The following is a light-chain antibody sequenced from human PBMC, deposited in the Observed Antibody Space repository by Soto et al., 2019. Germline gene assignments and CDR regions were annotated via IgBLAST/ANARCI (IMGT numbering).Light chain of an antibody. CDR3: QQRSSWPLT. J-gene: IGKJ4*01. Sequence: EIVLPQSPATLSLSPGERATLSCRASQSVSTFLSWYQQKPGQAPRLLIYDASKRVTGIPDRFSGSGSGTDLTLTISSLEPEDFAVYYCQQRSSWPLTFGGGTQVEIK. CDR2: DAS. CDR1: QSVSTF. V-gene: IGKV3-11*01.